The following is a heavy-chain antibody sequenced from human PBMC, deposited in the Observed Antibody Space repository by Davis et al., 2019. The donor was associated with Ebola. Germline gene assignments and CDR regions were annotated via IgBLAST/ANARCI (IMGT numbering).Heavy chain of an antibody. CDR1: GVCINTYG. V-gene: IGHV3-30*19. CDR2: IALYGRDK. Sequence: SPITSRASLGVCINTYGIHWLRQAAGKGLQRVAGIALYGRDKYYADSLNGRFTISRDHSKNTLYLQMDSLRPEDTVVYWCAKDRRPYQSPQLYYYYAMDVWGQGTTVTVSS. J-gene: IGHJ6*02. CDR3: AKDRRPYQSPQLYYYYAMDV. D-gene: IGHD2-2*01.